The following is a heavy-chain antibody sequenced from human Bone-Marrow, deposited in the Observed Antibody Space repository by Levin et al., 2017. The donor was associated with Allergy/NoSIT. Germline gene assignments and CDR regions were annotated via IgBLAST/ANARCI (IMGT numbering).Heavy chain of an antibody. CDR2: IYYSGST. Sequence: SETLSLTCTVSGGSISSYYWSWIRQPPGKGLEWIGYIYYSGSTNYNPSLKRRVTISVDTSKNQFSLKLSSVTAADTAVYYCARSPPAEMATISDWGQGTLVTVSS. CDR1: GGSISSYY. D-gene: IGHD5-24*01. J-gene: IGHJ4*02. CDR3: ARSPPAEMATISD. V-gene: IGHV4-59*01.